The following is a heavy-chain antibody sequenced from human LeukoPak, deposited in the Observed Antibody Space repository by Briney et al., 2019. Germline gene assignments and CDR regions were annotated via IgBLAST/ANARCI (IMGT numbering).Heavy chain of an antibody. J-gene: IGHJ5*02. Sequence: ASVKVSCKASGYTFTSYGISWVRQAPGQGLEWMGWISAYNGNTNYAQKLQGRVTMTTDTSTSTAYMELRSLRSDDTAVYYCARVPDPYCSSTSCYGVGPENWFAPWGQGTLVTVSS. V-gene: IGHV1-18*01. CDR1: GYTFTSYG. CDR2: ISAYNGNT. CDR3: ARVPDPYCSSTSCYGVGPENWFAP. D-gene: IGHD2-2*01.